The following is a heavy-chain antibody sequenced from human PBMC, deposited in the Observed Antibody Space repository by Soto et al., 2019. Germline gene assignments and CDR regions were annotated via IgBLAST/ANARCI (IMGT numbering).Heavy chain of an antibody. CDR3: ARGNWNDVSWFAP. D-gene: IGHD1-20*01. CDR1: GYSFTSYW. V-gene: IGHV5-51*01. Sequence: PGESLKISCKGSGYSFTSYWIGWVRQMPGKGLEWMGIIYPGDSDTRYSPSFQGQVTISADKSISTAYLQWSSLTASDTARYYCARGNWNDVSWFAPGGQETLFTVSS. CDR2: IYPGDSDT. J-gene: IGHJ5*02.